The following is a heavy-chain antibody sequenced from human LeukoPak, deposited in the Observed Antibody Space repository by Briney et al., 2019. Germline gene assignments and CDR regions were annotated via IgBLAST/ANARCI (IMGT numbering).Heavy chain of an antibody. V-gene: IGHV4-59*01. CDR1: GGSISSYY. Sequence: SETLSLTCTVSGGSISSYYWSWIRQPPGKGLEWIGFISNIGSTNYNPSLKSRVTISIDTSKRQFSLKLSSVTAADTAVYYCARENLTMIVSLNWFDPWGQGTLVTVSS. CDR2: ISNIGST. CDR3: ARENLTMIVSLNWFDP. D-gene: IGHD3-22*01. J-gene: IGHJ5*02.